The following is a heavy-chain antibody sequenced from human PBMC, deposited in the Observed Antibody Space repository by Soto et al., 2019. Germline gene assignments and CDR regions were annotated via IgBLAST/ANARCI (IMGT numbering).Heavy chain of an antibody. Sequence: QLQLQESGSGLVKPSQTLSLTCAVSGGSISSGGYSWSWIRQPPGKALEWIGYIYHSGSTYYNPSLKIRVTISVEMTKNQFSLKLSYVTAADTAVYYFAGVIAARPLGYWGQGTLVTFSS. V-gene: IGHV4-30-2*01. D-gene: IGHD6-6*01. CDR1: GGSISSGGYS. J-gene: IGHJ4*02. CDR3: AGVIAARPLGY. CDR2: IYHSGST.